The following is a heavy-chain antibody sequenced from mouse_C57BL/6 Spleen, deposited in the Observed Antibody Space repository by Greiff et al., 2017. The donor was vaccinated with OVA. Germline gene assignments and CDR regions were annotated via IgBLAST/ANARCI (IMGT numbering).Heavy chain of an antibody. CDR2: IRSKSSNYAT. J-gene: IGHJ1*03. Sequence: VQRVESGGGLVQPKGSLKLSCAASGFTFNTYAMHWVRQAPGKGLEWVARIRSKSSNYATYYADSVKDRFTISRDDSQSMLYLQMNNLKTEDTAMYYCVRDQLRSGYFDVWGTGTTVTVSS. CDR3: VRDQLRSGYFDV. V-gene: IGHV10-3*01. D-gene: IGHD1-1*01. CDR1: GFTFNTYA.